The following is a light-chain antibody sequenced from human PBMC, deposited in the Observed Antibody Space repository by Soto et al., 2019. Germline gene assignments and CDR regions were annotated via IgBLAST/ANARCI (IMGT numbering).Light chain of an antibody. CDR1: QSVSSW. V-gene: IGKV1-5*03. J-gene: IGKJ1*01. Sequence: DIQITQSPSTLSASVGDRVTITCRASQSVSSWLAWYQQKPGNAPKLLIYKATILQSGVPSRFGGSGSGTEFTLTISSLQPEDFATYYCQQYNSYSQNTFGQGTKVDIK. CDR3: QQYNSYSQNT. CDR2: KAT.